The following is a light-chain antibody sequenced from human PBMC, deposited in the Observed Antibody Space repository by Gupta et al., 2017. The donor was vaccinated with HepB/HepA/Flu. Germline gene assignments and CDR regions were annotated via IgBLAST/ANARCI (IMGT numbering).Light chain of an antibody. CDR3: AAWDDSMKGRV. Sequence: QSVLTHPPSASATPGQRVTISCSGSNSNIGSNTVNWYQHLPGTAPKLLIYSNNQRPSGVPDGFSGSKSGTSASLAISGLQSEDEADDYCAAWDDSMKGRVFGGGTKLTVL. V-gene: IGLV1-44*01. J-gene: IGLJ3*02. CDR1: NSNIGSNT. CDR2: SNN.